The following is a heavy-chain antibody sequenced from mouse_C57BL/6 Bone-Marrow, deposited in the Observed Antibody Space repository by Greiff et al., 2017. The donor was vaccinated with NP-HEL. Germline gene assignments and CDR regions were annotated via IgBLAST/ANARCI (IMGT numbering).Heavy chain of an antibody. D-gene: IGHD2-2*01. CDR1: DYSITSGYY. J-gene: IGHJ2*01. V-gene: IGHV3-6*01. CDR3: ARGGGYGELDY. Sequence: EVQLVESGPGLVKPSQSLSLTCSVTDYSITSGYYWNWIRQFPGNKLEWMGYISYDGSNNYNPSLKNRIPITRDTSKNQFIMKLNSVTTEDTAAYYCARGGGYGELDYWGQGTTLTVSS. CDR2: ISYDGSN.